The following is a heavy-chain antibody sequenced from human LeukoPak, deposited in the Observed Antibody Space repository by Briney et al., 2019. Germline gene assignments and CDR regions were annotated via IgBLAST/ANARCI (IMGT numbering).Heavy chain of an antibody. CDR1: GFTFSSYS. CDR2: ISSSSSYI. CDR3: ARSVVGATWYFQH. J-gene: IGHJ1*01. V-gene: IGHV3-21*01. D-gene: IGHD1-26*01. Sequence: PGGSLRLSCAASGFTFSSYSMNWVRQAPGKGLEWVSSISSSSSYIYYADSVKGRFTISRDNAKNSLYLQMNSLRVEDTAVYYCARSVVGATWYFQHWGQGTLVTVSS.